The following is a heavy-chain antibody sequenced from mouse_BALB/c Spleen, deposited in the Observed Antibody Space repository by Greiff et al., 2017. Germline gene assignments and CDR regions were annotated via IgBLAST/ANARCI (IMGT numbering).Heavy chain of an antibody. D-gene: IGHD2-10*02. CDR2: ISSGSSTI. CDR1: GFTFSSFG. Sequence: EVKVVESGGGLVQPGGSRKLSCAASGFTFSSFGMHWVRQAPEKGLEWVAYISSGSSTIYYADTVKGRFTISRDNPKNTLFLQMTSLRSEDTAMYYCARKYGNYDAMDYWGQGTSVTVSS. V-gene: IGHV5-17*02. J-gene: IGHJ4*01. CDR3: ARKYGNYDAMDY.